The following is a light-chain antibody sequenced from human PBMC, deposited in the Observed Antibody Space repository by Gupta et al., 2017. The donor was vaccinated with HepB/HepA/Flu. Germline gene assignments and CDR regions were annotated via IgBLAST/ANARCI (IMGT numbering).Light chain of an antibody. CDR2: DDS. J-gene: IGLJ3*02. CDR3: QVWDSTSGV. Sequence: SYVLTQPPSVSVAPGKTARIICRGDSIGSERVHWYQQKPGQAPVLVVYDDSERPSGIPERFSGSNSGNTATLIISRGEAGDEADYYCQVWDSTSGVFGGGTRLTVL. V-gene: IGLV3-21*03. CDR1: SIGSER.